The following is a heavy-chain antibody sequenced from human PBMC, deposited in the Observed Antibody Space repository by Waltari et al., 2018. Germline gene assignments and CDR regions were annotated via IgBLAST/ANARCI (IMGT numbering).Heavy chain of an antibody. CDR3: ARDSDYYDSSGYGNWFDP. D-gene: IGHD3-22*01. CDR1: GYPFPIYG. V-gene: IGHV1-3*01. Sequence: QVQLVQSGAEVKKPGASVNVSCKTSGYPFPIYGLHMIRQAPGQGLEWMGWINAAHGTTKYSQKFQGRLTITRDTSASTIYMELSSLRSEDTAMYYCARDSDYYDSSGYGNWFDPWGQGTLVTVSS. CDR2: INAAHGTT. J-gene: IGHJ5*02.